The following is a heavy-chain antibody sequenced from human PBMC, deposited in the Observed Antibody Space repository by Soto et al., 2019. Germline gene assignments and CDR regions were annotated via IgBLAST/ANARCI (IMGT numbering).Heavy chain of an antibody. V-gene: IGHV1-69*06. Sequence: AVKVSCKASGGTFSSYAISWVRQAPGQGLEWMGGIIPIFGTANYAQKLQGRVTITADKATSTAYMELSSLRSEDTAVYYCARWKYSSSWSRPYYYYGMDVWGQGTTVTVSS. D-gene: IGHD6-13*01. CDR1: GGTFSSYA. CDR3: ARWKYSSSWSRPYYYYGMDV. CDR2: IIPIFGTA. J-gene: IGHJ6*02.